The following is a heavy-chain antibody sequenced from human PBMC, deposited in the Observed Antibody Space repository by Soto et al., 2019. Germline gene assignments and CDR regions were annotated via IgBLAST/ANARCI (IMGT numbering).Heavy chain of an antibody. V-gene: IGHV4-4*02. J-gene: IGHJ4*02. D-gene: IGHD6-13*01. CDR3: ARGSYSSNFDY. Sequence: SETLSLTCAVSGASISSSNWWSWVRQPPGKGLEWIGEIYHRGSTNYNPSLKTRVTVSVDKSKNQFSLHLSSVTAADTAVYYWARGSYSSNFDYWGQGTLVTVSS. CDR1: GASISSSNW. CDR2: IYHRGST.